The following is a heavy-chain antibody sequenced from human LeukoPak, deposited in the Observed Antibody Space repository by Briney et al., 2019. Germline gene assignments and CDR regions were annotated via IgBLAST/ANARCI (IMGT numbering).Heavy chain of an antibody. D-gene: IGHD1-14*01. J-gene: IGHJ4*02. CDR2: IYYSGST. V-gene: IGHV4-39*01. Sequence: SETLSLTCTVSGGSISSSSYYWGWIRQPPGKGLEWIGSIYYSGSTYYNPSLKSRVTISVDTAKNQFSLNLSSVTAADTAVYYCARGGSVTYRIDYWGQGTLVTVSS. CDR3: ARGGSVTYRIDY. CDR1: GGSISSSSYY.